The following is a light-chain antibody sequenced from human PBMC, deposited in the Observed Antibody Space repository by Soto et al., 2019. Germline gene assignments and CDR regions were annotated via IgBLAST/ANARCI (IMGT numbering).Light chain of an antibody. V-gene: IGLV1-47*02. CDR2: SIN. J-gene: IGLJ3*02. Sequence: QSALTQPPSASGTAGQGVTLSCSGSRSNIGNNYVYWYQQVPGTAPKLLVNSINERPSGVPDRFSGSKSGTSASLAVSGLRSEDEADYYCAAWDDNLSGVVFGGGTKLTVL. CDR1: RSNIGNNY. CDR3: AAWDDNLSGVV.